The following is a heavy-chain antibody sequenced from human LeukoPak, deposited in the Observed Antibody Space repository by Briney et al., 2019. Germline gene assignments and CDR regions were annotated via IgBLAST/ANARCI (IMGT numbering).Heavy chain of an antibody. CDR2: IYTSGST. CDR1: GGSISSYY. D-gene: IGHD3-10*01. CDR3: ASEDYYGSGSYPH. J-gene: IGHJ4*02. Sequence: SETLSLTCTVSGGSISSYYWSWIRQPAGKGLEWIGRIYTSGSTNYNPSLKSRVTMSVDTSKNQFSPKLSSVTAADTAVYYCASEDYYGSGSYPHWGQGTLVTVSS. V-gene: IGHV4-4*07.